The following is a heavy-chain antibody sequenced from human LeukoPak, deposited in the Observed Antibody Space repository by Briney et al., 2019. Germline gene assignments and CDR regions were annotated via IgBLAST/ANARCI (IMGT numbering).Heavy chain of an antibody. CDR1: GYTFTSYG. D-gene: IGHD3-10*01. Sequence: ASVKVSCKASGYTFTSYGISWVRQAPGQGLEWMGWISAYNGNTNYAQKLQGRVTMTTDTSTSTAYMELRSLRSDDTAVYYCARRTMVRGVISYYYYYYYMDVWGKGTTVTVS. J-gene: IGHJ6*03. CDR3: ARRTMVRGVISYYYYYYYMDV. V-gene: IGHV1-18*01. CDR2: ISAYNGNT.